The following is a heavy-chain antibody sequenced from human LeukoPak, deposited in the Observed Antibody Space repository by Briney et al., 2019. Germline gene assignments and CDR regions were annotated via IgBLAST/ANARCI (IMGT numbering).Heavy chain of an antibody. J-gene: IGHJ4*02. Sequence: GGSLKLSCADSGFTFSTYWMHWVRQTPGRGLVWVSRINSDGSTVNYADSVKGRFTISRDNAKNTLYLQMNSLRAEDTAMYYCARVGQGLDYWGQGTLVTVSS. V-gene: IGHV3-74*01. CDR2: INSDGSTV. CDR3: ARVGQGLDY. CDR1: GFTFSTYW.